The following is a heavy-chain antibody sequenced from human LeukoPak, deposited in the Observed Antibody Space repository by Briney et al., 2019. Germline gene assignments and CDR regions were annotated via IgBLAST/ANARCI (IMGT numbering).Heavy chain of an antibody. D-gene: IGHD1-26*01. J-gene: IGHJ4*02. Sequence: SQTLSLTFAISGDSVSSNSAAWNWLRQSPSRGLEWLGRTYYRSKWYNDYAVSVKSRITINPDTSKNQFSLQLNSVTPEDTAVYYCARDSGSYWKRLDYWGQGTLVTVSS. CDR1: GDSVSSNSAA. CDR3: ARDSGSYWKRLDY. CDR2: TYYRSKWYN. V-gene: IGHV6-1*01.